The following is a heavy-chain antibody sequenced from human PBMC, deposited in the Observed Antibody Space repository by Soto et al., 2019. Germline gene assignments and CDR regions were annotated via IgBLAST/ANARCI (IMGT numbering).Heavy chain of an antibody. V-gene: IGHV1-3*01. CDR3: ARGRHYDILTGYYRAQPAYGMDV. J-gene: IGHJ6*02. CDR2: INAGNGNT. D-gene: IGHD3-9*01. CDR1: GYTFTSYA. Sequence: GASVKVSCKASGYTFTSYAMHWVRQAPGQRLEWMGWINAGNGNTKYSQKFQGRVTITRDTSASTAYMELSSLRSEDTAVYYCARGRHYDILTGYYRAQPAYGMDVWGQGTTVTVSS.